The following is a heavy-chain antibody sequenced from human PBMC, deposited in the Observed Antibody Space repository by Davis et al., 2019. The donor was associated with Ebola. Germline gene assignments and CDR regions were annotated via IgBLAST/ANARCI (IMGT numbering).Heavy chain of an antibody. CDR2: ISYDGRNE. J-gene: IGHJ5*02. CDR3: AKEQYDHVWGTYRSMDL. V-gene: IGHV3-30*18. Sequence: LSLTCSASGFPFCRYGMHWVRPAPGKGLEWVAVISYDGRNEYYVDSVKGRFTISRDNSKNTVYLQMNSLSAEDTAVYYCAKEQYDHVWGTYRSMDLWGQGTLVTVSS. CDR1: GFPFCRYG. D-gene: IGHD3-16*02.